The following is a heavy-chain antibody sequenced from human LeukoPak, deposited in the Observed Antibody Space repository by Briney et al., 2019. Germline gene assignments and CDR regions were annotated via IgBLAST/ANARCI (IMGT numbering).Heavy chain of an antibody. Sequence: SQTLSLTCTVSGGSIINSDYYWGWIRQPPGKGLEWIGYIYYGGSTYYNPSLKSRLTISVDTSKNQFSLRLSSVTAADTAVYYCARSPYRLFYFDYWGQGTLVTVSS. CDR1: GGSIINSDYY. CDR2: IYYGGST. J-gene: IGHJ4*02. CDR3: ARSPYRLFYFDY. D-gene: IGHD5-18*01. V-gene: IGHV4-30-4*08.